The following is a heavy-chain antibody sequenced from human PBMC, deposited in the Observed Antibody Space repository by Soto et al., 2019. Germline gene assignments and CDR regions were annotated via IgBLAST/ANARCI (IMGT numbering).Heavy chain of an antibody. CDR2: ISGSGGST. J-gene: IGHJ4*02. CDR1: GFTFSSYA. CDR3: AEGSSPPISGSYYNPPPPRGYFDY. V-gene: IGHV3-23*01. D-gene: IGHD3-10*01. Sequence: GGSLRLSCAASGFTFSSYAMSWVRQAPGKGLEWVSAISGSGGSTYYADSVKGRFTISRDNSKNTLYLQMNSLRAEDKAVYYCAEGSSPPISGSYYNPPPPRGYFDYWGQGTLVTVSS.